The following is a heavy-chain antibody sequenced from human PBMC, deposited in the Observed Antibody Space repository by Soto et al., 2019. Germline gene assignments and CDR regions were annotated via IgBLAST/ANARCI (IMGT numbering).Heavy chain of an antibody. V-gene: IGHV3-72*01. J-gene: IGHJ4*02. Sequence: EVQLVESGGGLVQPGGSLRLSCAASGFTFSDHYMDWVRQATGKGLEWVGRTRNKANSYTTEYAASVKGRFTISRDDSKNSLYLQMNTLKTEDTAVYYCATVSSREGYSFDYWGQGTLVTVSS. D-gene: IGHD2-2*01. CDR3: ATVSSREGYSFDY. CDR2: TRNKANSYTT. CDR1: GFTFSDHY.